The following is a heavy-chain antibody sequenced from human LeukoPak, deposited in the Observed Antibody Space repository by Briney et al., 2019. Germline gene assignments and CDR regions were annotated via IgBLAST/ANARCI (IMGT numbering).Heavy chain of an antibody. CDR2: IYPGDSDT. D-gene: IGHD3-22*01. CDR3: AVNNYYDSSGYYPYYFDY. Sequence: GESLKISCKGSGYSFTSYWIGWVRQLPGKGLEWMGIIYPGDSDTRYSPSFQGQVTISADKSISTAYLQWSSLKASDTAMYYCAVNNYYDSSGYYPYYFDYWGQGTLVTVSS. J-gene: IGHJ4*02. V-gene: IGHV5-51*01. CDR1: GYSFTSYW.